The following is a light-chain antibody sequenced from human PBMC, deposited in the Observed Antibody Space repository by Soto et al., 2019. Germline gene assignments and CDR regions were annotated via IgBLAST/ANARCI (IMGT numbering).Light chain of an antibody. CDR1: SSDVGGYNY. Sequence: QSALTQPASVSGSPGQSITISCTGTSSDVGGYNYVSWYQQHPGKAPKLMIYDVGNRPSGVSNRFSGSKSGNTASLTISGLQAEDEADYYCNSYSSSSTPVFGTGTTVTV. CDR2: DVG. V-gene: IGLV2-14*01. CDR3: NSYSSSSTPV. J-gene: IGLJ1*01.